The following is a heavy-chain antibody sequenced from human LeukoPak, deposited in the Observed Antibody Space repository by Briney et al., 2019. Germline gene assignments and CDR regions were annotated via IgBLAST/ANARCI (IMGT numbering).Heavy chain of an antibody. V-gene: IGHV3-11*04. Sequence: GGSLRLSCAASGFTFSDYYMSWIRQAPGKGLEWVSYISSSGTAIYYADSVKGRFTISRDNSKNTLYLQMNSLRAEDTAVYYCARDRGYYDSSGYYYWGQGTLVTVSS. CDR2: ISSSGTAI. D-gene: IGHD3-22*01. CDR1: GFTFSDYY. J-gene: IGHJ4*02. CDR3: ARDRGYYDSSGYYY.